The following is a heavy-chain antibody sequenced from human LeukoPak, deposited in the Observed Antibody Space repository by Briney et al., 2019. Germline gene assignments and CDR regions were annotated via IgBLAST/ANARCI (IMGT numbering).Heavy chain of an antibody. V-gene: IGHV4-59*01. Sequence: SETLSLTCTVSGGSIRSYYWSWFRQPPGKGLEYIGYIYHDGTTNYNPSLRSRVTISVDTSKNQFSLNVTSVTAADTAVYYCASNSGNYYVGGDWGQGTLVTVSS. CDR2: IYHDGTT. D-gene: IGHD3-10*01. J-gene: IGHJ4*02. CDR3: ASNSGNYYVGGD. CDR1: GGSIRSYY.